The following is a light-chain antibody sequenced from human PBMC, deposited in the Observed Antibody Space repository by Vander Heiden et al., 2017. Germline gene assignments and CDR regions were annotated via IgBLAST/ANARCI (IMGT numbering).Light chain of an antibody. Sequence: DIKMTQSPSTLSASVGDRVTITCRASQSIYSWLAWYQQKPGKAPKLLIYDASSLESGVPSRFSGSGSGTEFTLTISRLQPDDFATYYCQQYNSYSPETFGQGTKVEIK. CDR2: DAS. CDR1: QSIYSW. CDR3: QQYNSYSPET. J-gene: IGKJ1*01. V-gene: IGKV1-5*01.